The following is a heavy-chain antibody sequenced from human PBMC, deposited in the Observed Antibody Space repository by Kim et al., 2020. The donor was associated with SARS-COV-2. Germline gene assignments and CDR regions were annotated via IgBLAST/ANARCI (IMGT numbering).Heavy chain of an antibody. CDR3: ARLRGAGWQQLVQPPAY. J-gene: IGHJ4*02. CDR1: GYSFTSYC. V-gene: IGHV5-51*01. CDR2: TYPGDSDT. Sequence: GESLKISCKGSGYSFTSYCIGWVRQMPGKGPEWMGITYPGDSDTRYSPSFQGQVTISADKSISTAYLQWSSLKASDTAMYYCARLRGAGWQQLVQPPAYWGQGTLVTVSS. D-gene: IGHD6-13*01.